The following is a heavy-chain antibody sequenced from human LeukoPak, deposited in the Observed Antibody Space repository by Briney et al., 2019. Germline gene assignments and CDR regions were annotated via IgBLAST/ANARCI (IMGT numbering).Heavy chain of an antibody. CDR1: GLTFSEHY. Sequence: GGSLRLSCVAPGLTFSEHYMDWVRQAPGKGLEWVGRITNKADRYKTHYASSVKGRFTISRDDSRHSMFLQMNSLKAEDTAVYYCARVALGNYGEYDYWGQGALVTVSS. CDR3: ARVALGNYGEYDY. D-gene: IGHD4-17*01. CDR2: ITNKADRYKT. J-gene: IGHJ4*02. V-gene: IGHV3-72*01.